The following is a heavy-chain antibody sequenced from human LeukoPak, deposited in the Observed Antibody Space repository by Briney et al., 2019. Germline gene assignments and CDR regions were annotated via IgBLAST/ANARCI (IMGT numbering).Heavy chain of an antibody. Sequence: GGSLRLSCAASGFTFSSYAMSWVRQAPGKGLEWVSAISGSGSSTYYADSVKGRFTISRDNSKNTLYLQMSSLRAEDTAVYSCAKDLSNPYKYYGMDVWGQGTTVTVSS. CDR1: GFTFSSYA. CDR2: ISGSGSST. V-gene: IGHV3-23*01. D-gene: IGHD4-11*01. CDR3: AKDLSNPYKYYGMDV. J-gene: IGHJ6*02.